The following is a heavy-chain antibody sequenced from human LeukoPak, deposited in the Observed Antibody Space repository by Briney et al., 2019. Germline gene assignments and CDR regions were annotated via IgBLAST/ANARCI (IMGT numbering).Heavy chain of an antibody. D-gene: IGHD4-11*01. V-gene: IGHV4-61*08. CDR2: IYYSGST. CDR1: GGSISSGDYY. J-gene: IGHJ6*02. CDR3: ARGNYSNYVSYYYYYGTDV. Sequence: SETLSLTCTVSGGSISSGDYYWSWIRQPPGKGLEWIGYIYYSGSTNYNPSLKSRVTISVDTSKNQFSLKLSSVTAADTAVYYCARGNYSNYVSYYYYYGTDVWGQGTTVTVSS.